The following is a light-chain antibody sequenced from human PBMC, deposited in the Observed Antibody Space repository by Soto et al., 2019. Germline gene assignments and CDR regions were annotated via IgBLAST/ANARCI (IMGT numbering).Light chain of an antibody. Sequence: EIVLTQSPATLSLSPGERATLSCRASQSVSRYLAWYQQRPGQAPRLLIYDTSNRVTGIPARFSGSGSGTDFTLTISSLEPEDFAVYYCQQRSSWPPTFGQGTEVDIK. CDR3: QQRSSWPPT. CDR2: DTS. CDR1: QSVSRY. V-gene: IGKV3-11*01. J-gene: IGKJ1*01.